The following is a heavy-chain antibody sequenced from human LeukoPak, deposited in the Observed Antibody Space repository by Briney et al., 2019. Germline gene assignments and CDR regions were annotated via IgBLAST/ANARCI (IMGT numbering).Heavy chain of an antibody. CDR3: AKGYCTGASCYVLDS. Sequence: ASVKVSCKASGYDFTTNYIHWVRQAPGQGLEWMGAINPSVGSTTYGQRFQGRVTMTRDTSTTTVYMDLSSLTSEDTAIYYCAKGYCTGASCYVLDSWGQGTLVTGSS. D-gene: IGHD2-15*01. J-gene: IGHJ4*02. V-gene: IGHV1-46*01. CDR1: GYDFTTNY. CDR2: INPSVGST.